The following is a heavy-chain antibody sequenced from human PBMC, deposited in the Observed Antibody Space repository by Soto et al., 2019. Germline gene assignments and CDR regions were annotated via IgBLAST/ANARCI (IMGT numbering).Heavy chain of an antibody. D-gene: IGHD3-9*01. CDR1: GFTFSSYG. J-gene: IGHJ4*02. CDR3: AKGPVLRYFDWFSSIDY. CDR2: ISYDGSNK. Sequence: LRLSCAASGFTFSSYGMHWVRQAPGKGLEWVAVISYDGSNKYYADSVKGRFTISRDNSKNTLYLQMNSLRAEDTAVYYCAKGPVLRYFDWFSSIDYWGQGTLVTVSS. V-gene: IGHV3-30*18.